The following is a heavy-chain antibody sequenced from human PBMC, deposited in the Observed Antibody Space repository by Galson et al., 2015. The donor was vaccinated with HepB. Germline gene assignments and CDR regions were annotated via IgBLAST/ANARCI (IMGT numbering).Heavy chain of an antibody. CDR3: ARGDAMGPTTWADY. V-gene: IGHV1-18*01. CDR2: ISAYDGKT. Sequence: SVKVSCKASGYTFPTYGFTWVRQAPGQGLEWMGWISAYDGKTNYAQKLQGRVTMTTDKPTSTAYMELRSLTSDDTAVYYCARGDAMGPTTWADYWGQGTLVTVSS. J-gene: IGHJ4*02. D-gene: IGHD1-26*01. CDR1: GYTFPTYG.